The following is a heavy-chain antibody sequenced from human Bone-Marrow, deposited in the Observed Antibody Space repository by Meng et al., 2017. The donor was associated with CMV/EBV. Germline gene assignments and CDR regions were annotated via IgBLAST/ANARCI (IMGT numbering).Heavy chain of an antibody. J-gene: IGHJ4*02. D-gene: IGHD1-26*01. CDR3: ASADSGSYDY. CDR1: GGSISSSSYY. Sequence: GSLRLSCTVSGGSISSSSYYWGWIRQPPGKGLEWIGSIYYSGSTYYNPSLKSRVTISVDTSKNQFSLKLSSVTAADTAVYYCASADSGSYDYWGQGTLVTVSS. CDR2: IYYSGST. V-gene: IGHV4-39*07.